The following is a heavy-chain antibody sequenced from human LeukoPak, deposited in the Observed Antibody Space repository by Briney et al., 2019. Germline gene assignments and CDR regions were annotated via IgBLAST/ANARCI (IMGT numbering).Heavy chain of an antibody. CDR3: AREGGYRVRDAFDI. CDR2: IIPIFGTA. V-gene: IGHV1-69*05. D-gene: IGHD3-22*01. CDR1: GGTFSSYA. Sequence: SVKVSCKASGGTFSSYAISWVRQAPGQGLEWMGGIIPIFGTANYAQKFQGRVTITTDESTSTAYMELSSLRSKDTAVCYCAREGGYRVRDAFDIWGQGTMVTVSS. J-gene: IGHJ3*02.